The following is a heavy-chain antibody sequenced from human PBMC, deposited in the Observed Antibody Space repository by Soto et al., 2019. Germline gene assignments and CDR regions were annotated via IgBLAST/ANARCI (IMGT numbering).Heavy chain of an antibody. CDR3: ARGDGWVNVVVIATVAFDI. Sequence: GGSLRLSCAASGFTFSDYYMSWIRQAPGKGLEWVSYISSSGSTIYYADSVKGRFTISRDNAKNSLYLQMNSLRAEDTAVYYCARGDGWVNVVVIATVAFDIWGQGTMVTVSS. J-gene: IGHJ3*02. CDR1: GFTFSDYY. D-gene: IGHD2-21*01. CDR2: ISSSGSTI. V-gene: IGHV3-11*01.